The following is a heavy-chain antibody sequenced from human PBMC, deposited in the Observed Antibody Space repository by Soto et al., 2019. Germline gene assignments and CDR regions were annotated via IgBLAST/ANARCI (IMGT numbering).Heavy chain of an antibody. J-gene: IGHJ4*02. V-gene: IGHV2-26*01. D-gene: IGHD1-26*01. CDR3: VRMWATRPASRFVSSGILDY. Sequence: QVTLKESGPVLVKPTETLTLTCTVSGFSLSNAKLGVSWIRQPPGKALEWLAHIFSNDEKSYTTSLKSRPTISKDASKGHVFLPLTNMAAVETATHFCVRMWATRPASRFVSSGILDYWGQGIRVTVPS. CDR2: IFSNDEK. CDR1: GFSLSNAKLG.